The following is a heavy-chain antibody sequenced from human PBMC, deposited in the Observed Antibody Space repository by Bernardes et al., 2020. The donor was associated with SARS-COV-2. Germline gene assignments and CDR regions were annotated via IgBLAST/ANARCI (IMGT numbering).Heavy chain of an antibody. J-gene: IGHJ4*02. Sequence: GGSLRLSCAASGFTFSSYWMSWVRQAPGKGLEWVANIKQDGSEKYYVDSVKGRFTISRDNAKNSLYLQMNSLRAEETAVYYCARDSDYSRVVPGGYYFDYWGQGTLVTVSS. D-gene: IGHD3-22*01. CDR3: ARDSDYSRVVPGGYYFDY. V-gene: IGHV3-7*01. CDR2: IKQDGSEK. CDR1: GFTFSSYW.